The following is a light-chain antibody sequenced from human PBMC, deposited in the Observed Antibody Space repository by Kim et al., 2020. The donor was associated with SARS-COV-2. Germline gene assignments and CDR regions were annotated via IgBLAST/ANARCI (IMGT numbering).Light chain of an antibody. CDR2: GKN. CDR3: NSRDSSGNQLV. Sequence: ALGQTVRITCQGDSLRSYYASWYQKKPGQATVLVIYGKNNRPSGIPDRFSGSSSGNTASLTITGAQAEDEADYYCNSRDSSGNQLVFGGGTKLTVL. V-gene: IGLV3-19*01. J-gene: IGLJ3*02. CDR1: SLRSYY.